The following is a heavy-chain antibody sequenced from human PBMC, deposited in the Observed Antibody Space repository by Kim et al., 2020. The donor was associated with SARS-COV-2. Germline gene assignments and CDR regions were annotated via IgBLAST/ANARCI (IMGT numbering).Heavy chain of an antibody. CDR1: GDTFTGHY. CDR3: ARDKRYCRGGRCSSSRVDYLFHYGMDV. Sequence: ASVKVSCKTSGDTFTGHYMHWVRQAAGQGLEWMGRINPGTGEAQIAQTFQGRVTMSRDTSMNTTFMELRSLRPDDMGVYFCARDKRYCRGGRCSSSRVDYLFHYGMDVWGQGTTVTVSS. D-gene: IGHD2-15*01. V-gene: IGHV1-2*05. J-gene: IGHJ6*02. CDR2: INPGTGEA.